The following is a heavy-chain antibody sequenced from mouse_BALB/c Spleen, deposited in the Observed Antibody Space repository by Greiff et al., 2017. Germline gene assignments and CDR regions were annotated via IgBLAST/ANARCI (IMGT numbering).Heavy chain of an antibody. CDR1: GYSFTSYY. CDR3: ARFYAMDY. Sequence: VQLKESGPELMKPGASVKISCKASGYSFTSYYMHWVKQSHGKSLEWIGYIDPFNGGTSYNQKFKGKATLTVDKSSSTAYMHLSSLTSEDSAVYYCARFYAMDYWGQGTSVTVSS. V-gene: IGHV1S135*01. J-gene: IGHJ4*01. CDR2: IDPFNGGT.